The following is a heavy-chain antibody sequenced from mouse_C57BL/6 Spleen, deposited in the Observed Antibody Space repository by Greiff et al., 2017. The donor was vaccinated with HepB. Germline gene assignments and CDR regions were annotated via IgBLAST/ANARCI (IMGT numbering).Heavy chain of an antibody. Sequence: VKLVESGPGLVAPSQSLSITCTVSGFSLTSYAISWVRQPPGKGLEWLGVIWTGGGTNYNSALKSRLSISKDNSKSQVFLKMNSLQTDDTARYYCARTGGDYYGSSHDYWGQGTTLTVSS. CDR3: ARTGGDYYGSSHDY. V-gene: IGHV2-9-1*01. D-gene: IGHD1-1*01. CDR1: GFSLTSYA. J-gene: IGHJ2*01. CDR2: IWTGGGT.